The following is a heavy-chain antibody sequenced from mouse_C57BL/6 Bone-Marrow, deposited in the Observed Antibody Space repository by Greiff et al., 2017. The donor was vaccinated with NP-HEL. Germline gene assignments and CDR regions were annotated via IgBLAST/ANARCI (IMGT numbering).Heavy chain of an antibody. CDR1: GYAFSSYW. J-gene: IGHJ1*03. V-gene: IGHV1-80*01. CDR2: IYPGDGDT. CDR3: ARGYDHDEGRWYFDV. Sequence: VKLQESGAELVKPGASVKISCKASGYAFSSYWMNWVKQRPGKGLEWIGQIYPGDGDTNYNGKFKGKATLTADKSSSTAYMQLSSLTSEDSAVYFCARGYDHDEGRWYFDVWGTGTTVTVSS. D-gene: IGHD2-4*01.